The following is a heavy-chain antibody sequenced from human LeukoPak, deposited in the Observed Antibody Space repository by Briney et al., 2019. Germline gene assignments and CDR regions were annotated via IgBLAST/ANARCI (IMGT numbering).Heavy chain of an antibody. CDR3: ARLREIPVFGVVTKSTSYFDY. J-gene: IGHJ4*02. D-gene: IGHD3-3*01. CDR1: GFTFTNYW. Sequence: GGSLRLSCAASGFTFTNYWMSWVRQAPGKGLELVANIKQDRSEKYYVDSVKGRFTISRDNAKNSLYLQMNSLRAEDTAVYYCARLREIPVFGVVTKSTSYFDYWGQGTLVTVSS. V-gene: IGHV3-7*01. CDR2: IKQDRSEK.